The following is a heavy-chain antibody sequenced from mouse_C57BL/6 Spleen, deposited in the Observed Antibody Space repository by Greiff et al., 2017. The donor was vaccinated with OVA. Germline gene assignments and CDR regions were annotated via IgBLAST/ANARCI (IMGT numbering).Heavy chain of an antibody. CDR2: ISYDGSN. D-gene: IGHD1-1*01. CDR1: GYSITSGYY. CDR3: ARASRNYFDY. Sequence: DVQLQESGPGLVKPSQSLSLTCSVTGYSITSGYYWNWIRQFPGNKLEWMGYISYDGSNNYNPSLKNRISITRDTSKNQFFLKLNSVTTEDTATYYCARASRNYFDYWGQGTTLTVSS. J-gene: IGHJ2*01. V-gene: IGHV3-6*01.